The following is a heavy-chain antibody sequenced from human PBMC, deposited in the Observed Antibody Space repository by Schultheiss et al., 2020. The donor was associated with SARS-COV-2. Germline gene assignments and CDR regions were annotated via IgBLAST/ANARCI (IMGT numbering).Heavy chain of an antibody. CDR1: GFSFTSYA. CDR2: ISSSGSTI. D-gene: IGHD1-14*01. J-gene: IGHJ3*02. V-gene: IGHV3-48*04. CDR3: ARGYNLSPDAFDI. Sequence: GGSLRLSCVASGFSFTSYAMSWVRQAPGKGLEWVSYISSSGSTIYYADSVKGRFTISRDNAKNSLYLQMNSLRAEDTAVYYCARGYNLSPDAFDIWGQGTMVTVSS.